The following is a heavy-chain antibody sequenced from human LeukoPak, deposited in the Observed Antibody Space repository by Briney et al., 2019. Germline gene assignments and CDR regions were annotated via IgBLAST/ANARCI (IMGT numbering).Heavy chain of an antibody. V-gene: IGHV4-39*07. D-gene: IGHD3-22*01. J-gene: IGHJ4*02. CDR2: IYDSGST. Sequence: RPSETLSLTCTVSGGSIRSSYYYWGWIRQPPGKGLEWIGSIYDSGSTYYNPSLKSRVTISVDTSKNQFSLKLSSVTAADTAVYYCARGGSGYYYDFDYWGQGTLVTVSS. CDR3: ARGGSGYYYDFDY. CDR1: GGSIRSSYYY.